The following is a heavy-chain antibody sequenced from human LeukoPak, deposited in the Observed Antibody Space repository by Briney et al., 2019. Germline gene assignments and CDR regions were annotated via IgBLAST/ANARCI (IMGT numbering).Heavy chain of an antibody. D-gene: IGHD5-24*01. J-gene: IGHJ4*02. CDR2: ISAYNGNT. Sequence: ASVKVSCKASGYTFTSYGINWVRQAPGQGLEWMGWISAYNGNTIYAQKLQDRLTMTTDTSTSTAYMELRSLRSDDTAVYYCARGDGYPRYFDYWGQGTLVTVSS. CDR1: GYTFTSYG. V-gene: IGHV1-18*01. CDR3: ARGDGYPRYFDY.